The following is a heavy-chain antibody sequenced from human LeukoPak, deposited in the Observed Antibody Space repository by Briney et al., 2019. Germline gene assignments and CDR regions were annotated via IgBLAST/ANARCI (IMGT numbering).Heavy chain of an antibody. CDR3: ARDRAARPDGMDV. D-gene: IGHD6-6*01. J-gene: IGHJ6*02. CDR1: GGSFSGYY. CDR2: INHSGST. Sequence: PSETLSLTCAVYGGSFSGYYWSWIRQPPGKGLEWIGEINHSGSTNYNPSLKSRVTISVDTSKNQFSLKLSSVTAADTAVYYCARDRAARPDGMDVWGQGTTVTVSS. V-gene: IGHV4-34*01.